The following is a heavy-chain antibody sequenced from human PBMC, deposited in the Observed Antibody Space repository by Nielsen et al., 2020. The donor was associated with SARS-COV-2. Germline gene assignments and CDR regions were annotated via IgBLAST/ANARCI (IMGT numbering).Heavy chain of an antibody. CDR3: ASGDFWSGYFYYYYGMDV. D-gene: IGHD3-3*01. V-gene: IGHV1-18*01. Sequence: ASVKVSCKASGYTFTSYGISWVRQAPGQGLEWMGWISAYNGNTNYAQKFQGRVTMTRNTSISTAYMELSSLRSEDTAVYYCASGDFWSGYFYYYYGMDVWGQGTTVTVSS. CDR2: ISAYNGNT. J-gene: IGHJ6*02. CDR1: GYTFTSYG.